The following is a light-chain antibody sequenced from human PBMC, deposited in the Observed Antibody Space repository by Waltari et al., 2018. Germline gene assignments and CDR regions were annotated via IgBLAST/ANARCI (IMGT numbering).Light chain of an antibody. CDR2: AAS. CDR1: QGISSY. J-gene: IGKJ1*01. CDR3: QQINSYPSLT. V-gene: IGKV1-9*01. Sequence: IQLTQSPSSLSASVGDRVTITCRASQGISSYLAWYQQKPGKAPKLLIYAASTLQSGVPSRFSGSGSGTDFTLTNSSLQPEDFATYYCQQINSYPSLTFGQGTKVEIK.